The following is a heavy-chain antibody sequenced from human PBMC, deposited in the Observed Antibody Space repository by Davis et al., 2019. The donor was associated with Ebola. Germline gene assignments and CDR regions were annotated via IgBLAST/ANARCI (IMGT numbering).Heavy chain of an antibody. J-gene: IGHJ6*02. CDR2: IIPILGIA. D-gene: IGHD3-10*01. V-gene: IGHV1-69*04. Sequence: SVKVSCKASGGTFSSYAISWVRQAPGQGLEWMGRIIPILGIANYAQKFQGRVTITADKSTSTAYMELSSLRSEDTAVYYCARDDWYEAYYGSGAGHYYYGMDVWGQGTTVTVSS. CDR1: GGTFSSYA. CDR3: ARDDWYEAYYGSGAGHYYYGMDV.